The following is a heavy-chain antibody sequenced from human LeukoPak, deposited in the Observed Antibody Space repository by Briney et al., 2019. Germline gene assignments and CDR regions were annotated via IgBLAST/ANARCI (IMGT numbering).Heavy chain of an antibody. V-gene: IGHV3-23*01. CDR2: ISGTGGST. J-gene: IGHJ3*02. CDR1: GFTFSNYA. CDR3: ARHLSGDDI. Sequence: GGSLRLSCAASGFTFSNYAMIWVRQAPGKGLEWVSAISGTGGSTYNADSVKGRFTISRDNSKNTLYLQMNSLRAEDTAVYYCARHLSGDDIWGQGTMVTVSS. D-gene: IGHD4-17*01.